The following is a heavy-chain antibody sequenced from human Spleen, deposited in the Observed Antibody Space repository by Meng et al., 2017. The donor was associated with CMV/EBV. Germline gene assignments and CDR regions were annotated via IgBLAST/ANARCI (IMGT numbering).Heavy chain of an antibody. CDR1: GGSFSGYY. CDR3: ASTRYSYGRGVAY. D-gene: IGHD5-18*01. V-gene: IGHV4-34*01. J-gene: IGHJ4*02. CDR2: INHSGST. Sequence: QVQLQQWGAGLLKPSETLSLTCAVYGGSFSGYYWSWIRQPPGKGLEWIGEINHSGSTNYNPSLKSRVTISVDTSKNQFSLKLSSVTAADTAVYYCASTRYSYGRGVAYWGQGPLVTVSS.